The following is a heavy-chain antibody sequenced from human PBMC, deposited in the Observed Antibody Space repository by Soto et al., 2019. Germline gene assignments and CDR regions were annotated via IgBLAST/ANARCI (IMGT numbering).Heavy chain of an antibody. J-gene: IGHJ4*02. CDR2: INAGNGNT. V-gene: IGHV1-3*01. CDR1: GYTFTSYA. CDR3: ARGRGYYYWDDY. D-gene: IGHD3-22*01. Sequence: QVQLVQSGAEAKKPGASVKGSCKASGYTFTSYAMHWVRQAPGQRLEWMGWINAGNGNTKYSQKFQGRVTITRDTSASTAYMELSSLRSEDTAVYYCARGRGYYYWDDYWGQGTLVTVSS.